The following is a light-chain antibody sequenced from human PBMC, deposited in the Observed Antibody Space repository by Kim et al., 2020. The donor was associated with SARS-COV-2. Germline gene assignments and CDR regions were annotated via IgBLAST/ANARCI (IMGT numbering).Light chain of an antibody. CDR1: SSDVGGYKY. J-gene: IGLJ3*02. CDR2: EVS. V-gene: IGLV2-14*01. CDR3: SSYTSSSSLV. Sequence: LTQPASVSGSPGQSITISCTGTSSDVGGYKYVSWYQQHPGKAPKLMIYEVSNRPSGVSNRFSGSKSGNTASLTISGLQAEDEADYYCSSYTSSSSLVFGGGTQLTVL.